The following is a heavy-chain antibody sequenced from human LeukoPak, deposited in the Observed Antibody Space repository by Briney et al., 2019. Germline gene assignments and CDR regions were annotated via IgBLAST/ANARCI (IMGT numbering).Heavy chain of an antibody. D-gene: IGHD3-22*01. CDR3: AKGPPRINYYDSSGYYFHY. V-gene: IGHV3-23*01. Sequence: GGSLRLSCAASGFTFSTYSMNWVRQAPGKGLEWVSAISGSGGSTYYADSVKGRFTISRDNSKNTLYLQMNSLRAEDTAVYYCAKGPPRINYYDSSGYYFHYWGQGTLVTVSS. J-gene: IGHJ4*02. CDR2: ISGSGGST. CDR1: GFTFSTYS.